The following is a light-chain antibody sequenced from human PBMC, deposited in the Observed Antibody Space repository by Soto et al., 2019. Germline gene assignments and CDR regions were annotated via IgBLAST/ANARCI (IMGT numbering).Light chain of an antibody. V-gene: IGLV1-40*01. CDR1: SSNIGAGYD. J-gene: IGLJ1*01. Sequence: QPVLTQPPSVSGAPGQRVTISCTGSSSNIGAGYDVHWYQQLPGTAPKLLIYGNSNRPSGVPDRFSGSKSGTSASLAITGLQAEDEADYYCQSYDSSLSGFYVFGTGTKVTVL. CDR3: QSYDSSLSGFYV. CDR2: GNS.